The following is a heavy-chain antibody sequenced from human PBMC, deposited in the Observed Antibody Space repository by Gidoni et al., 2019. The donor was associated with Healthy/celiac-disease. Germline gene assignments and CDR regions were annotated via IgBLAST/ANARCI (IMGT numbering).Heavy chain of an antibody. CDR3: ARDLRPYSSGWALDY. V-gene: IGHV3-33*01. D-gene: IGHD6-19*01. Sequence: QVQLVESGGGVVQPGRSLRLSCAATRFTFSSYGLHWVLQAPGKGLEWGAVIWYDGGNKYYAESVKGRFTISVDNSKSTLYLQMSSLRAEDTAVYYCARDLRPYSSGWALDYWGQGTLVTVSS. J-gene: IGHJ4*02. CDR2: IWYDGGNK. CDR1: RFTFSSYG.